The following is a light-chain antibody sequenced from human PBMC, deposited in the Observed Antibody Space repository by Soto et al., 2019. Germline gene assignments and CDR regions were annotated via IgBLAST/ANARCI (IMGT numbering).Light chain of an antibody. CDR1: QSISNH. J-gene: IGKJ2*01. Sequence: DIQMTQYPSSLSASVGDRVTVTCRASQSISNHLNWYQQKPGKAPKLLIYAASSLQSGVPSRFSGSGSGTDFTLTISSLQPEDFATYYCQQSYSSVMYTFGQGTKLEIK. CDR2: AAS. V-gene: IGKV1-39*01. CDR3: QQSYSSVMYT.